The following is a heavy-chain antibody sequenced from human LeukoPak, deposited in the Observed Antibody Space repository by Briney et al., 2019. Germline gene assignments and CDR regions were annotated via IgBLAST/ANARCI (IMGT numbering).Heavy chain of an antibody. D-gene: IGHD6-13*01. V-gene: IGHV4-34*01. CDR2: IYNSGRT. J-gene: IGHJ4*02. Sequence: PSETLSLTCAVYGGSFSGYYWSWIRQPPGKGLEWIGEIYNSGRTNYNPSLRSRVTISVDTSKNQFSLKLSSVTAADTAVYYCSRGPGIAAAGTWGQGTLVTVSS. CDR1: GGSFSGYY. CDR3: SRGPGIAAAGT.